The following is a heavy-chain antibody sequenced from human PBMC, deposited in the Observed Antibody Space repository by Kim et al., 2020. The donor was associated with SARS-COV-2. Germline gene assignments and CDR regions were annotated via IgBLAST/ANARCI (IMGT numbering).Heavy chain of an antibody. D-gene: IGHD3-22*01. CDR3: ARTTYYYDSSGYLFDY. V-gene: IGHV3-11*03. J-gene: IGHJ4*02. Sequence: SGKGRFTISRDNAKNSLYLQMNSLRAEDTAVYYCARTTYYYDSSGYLFDYWGQGTLVTVSS.